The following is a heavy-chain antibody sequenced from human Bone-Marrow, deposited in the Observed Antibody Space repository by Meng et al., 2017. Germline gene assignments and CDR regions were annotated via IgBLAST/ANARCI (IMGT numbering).Heavy chain of an antibody. D-gene: IGHD6-19*01. CDR3: ARTPNFSDSSHYFDY. Sequence: SGPTLVKPTQTLTLTCSFSGFSLSTRGVGVAWLRQPPGKALEGVTLIYWDDDKRYSPSLKTRLAVIKDTSTNQVVLTMINMDPVDTGTYYCARTPNFSDSSHYFDYWGQGILVTVSS. CDR1: GFSLSTRGVG. CDR2: IYWDDDK. V-gene: IGHV2-5*02. J-gene: IGHJ4*02.